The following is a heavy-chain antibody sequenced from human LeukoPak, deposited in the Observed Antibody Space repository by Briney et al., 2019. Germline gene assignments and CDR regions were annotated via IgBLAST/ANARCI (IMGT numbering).Heavy chain of an antibody. V-gene: IGHV4-4*07. CDR3: AEVRRDTAMVT. D-gene: IGHD5-18*01. CDR1: GGSISSYY. CDR2: IYTSGST. J-gene: IGHJ5*02. Sequence: TASETLSLTCTVSGGSISSYYWSWIRQPAGKGLEWIGRIYTSGSTNYNPSLKGRVTMSVDTSKNQFSLKLSSVTAADTAVYYCAEVRRDTAMVTWGQGTLVTVSS.